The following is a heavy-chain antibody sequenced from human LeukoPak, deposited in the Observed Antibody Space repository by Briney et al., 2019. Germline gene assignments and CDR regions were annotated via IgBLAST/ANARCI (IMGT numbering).Heavy chain of an antibody. J-gene: IGHJ6*02. CDR2: ISGSGGTT. CDR1: GFTFSSYA. V-gene: IGHV3-23*01. CDR3: AKGRKAEAGPYYYSGMDV. D-gene: IGHD6-19*01. Sequence: PGGSLRLSCAASGFTFSSYAMSWVRQAPGKGLEWVSVISGSGGTTYYADSVKGRFTSTRDNSKNTLYLQMNGLRAEDTAVYYCAKGRKAEAGPYYYSGMDVWGQGTTVPVSS.